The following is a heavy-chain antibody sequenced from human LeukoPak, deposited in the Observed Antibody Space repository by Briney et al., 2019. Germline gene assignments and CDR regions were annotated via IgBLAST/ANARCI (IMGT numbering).Heavy chain of an antibody. D-gene: IGHD3-10*01. J-gene: IGHJ4*02. CDR3: ARDRGGTGDFDY. Sequence: GASVKVSCKASGGTFSSYAFSWVRQAPGQRLEWMGWINPDNGNAEYSQKFQGRVTITRDTSATTAYMELSSLRSEDMAVYYCARDRGGTGDFDYWGQGTLVTVSS. CDR2: INPDNGNA. V-gene: IGHV1-3*01. CDR1: GGTFSSYA.